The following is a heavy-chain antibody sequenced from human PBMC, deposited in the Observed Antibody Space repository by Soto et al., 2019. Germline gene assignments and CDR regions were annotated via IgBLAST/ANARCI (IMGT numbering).Heavy chain of an antibody. J-gene: IGHJ6*02. V-gene: IGHV3-30-3*01. D-gene: IGHD6-13*01. CDR2: ISYDGSNK. Sequence: TGGSLRLSCAASGFTFSSYAMHWVRQAPGKGLEWVAVISYDGSNKYYADSVKGRFTISRDNSKNTLYLQMNSLRAEDTAVYYCARERVAAAGQYYYYYGMDVWGQGTMVTVSS. CDR1: GFTFSSYA. CDR3: ARERVAAAGQYYYYYGMDV.